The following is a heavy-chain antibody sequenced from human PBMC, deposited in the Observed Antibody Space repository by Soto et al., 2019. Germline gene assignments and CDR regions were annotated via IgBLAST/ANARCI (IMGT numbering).Heavy chain of an antibody. Sequence: ASVKVSWKASGYSFTTYYIHWVRQAPGQGLEWMGVISPNPGSTSYAQRFQDRVTMTRDTSTSTVYMELSSPRSEDTAIYYCARSRVGYCSGGTCYLNAFDVWG. CDR2: ISPNPGST. CDR1: GYSFTTYY. J-gene: IGHJ3*01. CDR3: ARSRVGYCSGGTCYLNAFDV. V-gene: IGHV1-46*01. D-gene: IGHD2-15*01.